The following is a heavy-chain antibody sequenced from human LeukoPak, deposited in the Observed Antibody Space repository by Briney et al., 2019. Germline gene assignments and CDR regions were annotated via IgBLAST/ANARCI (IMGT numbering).Heavy chain of an antibody. CDR1: GFTFSSYG. CDR3: AKLYYGSGSYFDY. J-gene: IGHJ4*02. Sequence: GGSLRLSCAASGFTFSSYGMSWVRQAPGKGLEWVSAISDSGGSTYYADSVKGRFTISRDNSKNTLYLQMNSLRAEDTAVYYCAKLYYGSGSYFDYWGQGTLVTVSS. V-gene: IGHV3-23*01. D-gene: IGHD3-10*01. CDR2: ISDSGGST.